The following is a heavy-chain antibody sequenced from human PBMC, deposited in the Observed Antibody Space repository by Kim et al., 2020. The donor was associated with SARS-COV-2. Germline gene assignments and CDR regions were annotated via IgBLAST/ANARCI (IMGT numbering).Heavy chain of an antibody. CDR3: ARGNYFESVSLSDYYNGMDV. CDR2: ISYDGRNK. Sequence: GGSLRLSCAASGLRFDDFAMNWVRQAPGKGLEWVAVISYDGRNKEYADSVKGRFTVSRDNSKRTLFLQMNSLRVEDTAVYYCARGNYFESVSLSDYYNGMDVWGQGTTVTVSS. D-gene: IGHD3-10*01. CDR1: GLRFDDFA. V-gene: IGHV3-30-3*01. J-gene: IGHJ6*02.